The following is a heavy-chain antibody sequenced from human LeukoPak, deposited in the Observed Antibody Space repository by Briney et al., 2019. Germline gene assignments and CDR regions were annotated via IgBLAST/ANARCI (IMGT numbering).Heavy chain of an antibody. CDR1: GFSFSNYA. Sequence: PGGSLRLSCAASGFSFSNYAMSWVRQAPGKGLEWVSLIIASSGATFYADSVKGRFTISRDNSKNTLYMQMNSLRAEDTALYNCAKGGYDYVEMGYFDYWGQGTLVTVSS. CDR2: IIASSGAT. D-gene: IGHD5-12*01. J-gene: IGHJ4*02. CDR3: AKGGYDYVEMGYFDY. V-gene: IGHV3-23*01.